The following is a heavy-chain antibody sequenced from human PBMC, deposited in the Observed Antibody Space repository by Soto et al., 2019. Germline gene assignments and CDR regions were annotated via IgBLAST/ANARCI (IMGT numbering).Heavy chain of an antibody. V-gene: IGHV4-31*03. D-gene: IGHD3-16*01. J-gene: IGHJ4*02. CDR1: GGSIISGAYY. CDR2: IYYSGST. CDR3: VIDIGASGNFDS. Sequence: PSETLSLTCSVSGGSIISGAYYWTWTRQHPGKGLEWIGYIYYSGSTYYNPSLKSRVTISVDTSKNQFSLRLTSVTAADTAVYYCVIDIGASGNFDSWGQDALVPVSS.